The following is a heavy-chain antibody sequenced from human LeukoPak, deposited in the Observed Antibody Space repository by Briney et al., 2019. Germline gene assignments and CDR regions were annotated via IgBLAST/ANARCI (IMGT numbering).Heavy chain of an antibody. Sequence: GSLRLSCAASGFTLSSYWMHWVRQAPGKGLVWVSRINTDGSSTSYADSVKGRFTISRDNAKNTLYLQMNSLRAEDTAVYYCARDWDYYGSGSPHYDYWGQGTLVTVSS. D-gene: IGHD3-10*01. J-gene: IGHJ4*02. CDR1: GFTLSSYW. CDR3: ARDWDYYGSGSPHYDY. V-gene: IGHV3-74*01. CDR2: INTDGSST.